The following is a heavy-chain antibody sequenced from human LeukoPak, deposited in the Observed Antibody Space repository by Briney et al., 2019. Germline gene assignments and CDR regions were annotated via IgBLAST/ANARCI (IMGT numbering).Heavy chain of an antibody. D-gene: IGHD3-10*01. V-gene: IGHV4-34*01. J-gene: IGHJ3*02. CDR2: INHSGST. Sequence: PSETLSLTCAVYGGSFSGYYWSWIRQPPGKGLEWIGEINHSGSTNYSPSLKSRVTISVDTSKNQFSLKLSSVTAADTAVYYCARIYYYGSTDAFDIWGQGTMVTVSS. CDR1: GGSFSGYY. CDR3: ARIYYYGSTDAFDI.